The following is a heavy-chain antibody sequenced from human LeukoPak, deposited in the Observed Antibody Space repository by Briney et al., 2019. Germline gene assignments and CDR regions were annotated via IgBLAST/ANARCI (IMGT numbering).Heavy chain of an antibody. CDR3: ARDLRRDCSTTPCYAFDY. CDR1: GSIFSSYA. D-gene: IGHD2-2*01. J-gene: IGHJ4*02. V-gene: IGHV3-23*01. Sequence: PGGSLRLSCAVSGSIFSSYAMSWVRQAPGKGLEWVSVISGSGGLTYYADSVKGRFTISRDNSKNTLYLRMNSLRADDTAVYYCARDLRRDCSTTPCYAFDYWGQGTLVTVSS. CDR2: ISGSGGLT.